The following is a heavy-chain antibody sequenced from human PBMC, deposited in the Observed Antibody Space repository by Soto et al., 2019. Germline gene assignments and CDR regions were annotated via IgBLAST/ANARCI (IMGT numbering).Heavy chain of an antibody. V-gene: IGHV3-33*01. CDR3: ARALGAFNYGSPYFDY. J-gene: IGHJ4*02. CDR2: IWYDGSNQ. D-gene: IGHD3-10*01. Sequence: GGSLRLSCAPSGFTFSTYGMHWVRQAPGKGLEWVAVIWYDGSNQYYADSVKGRFTISRDNSKNVLYLQMNRLRAEDQAVYSCARALGAFNYGSPYFDYWGQGTPVTVSS. CDR1: GFTFSTYG.